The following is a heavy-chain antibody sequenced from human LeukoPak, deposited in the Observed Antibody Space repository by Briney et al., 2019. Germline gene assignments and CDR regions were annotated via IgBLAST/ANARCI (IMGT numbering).Heavy chain of an antibody. V-gene: IGHV4-59*01. D-gene: IGHD6-19*01. Sequence: SEPLSLTCTVSGGSISSYYWSWIRQPPGKGLEWIGYIYYSGSTNYNPSLKSRVTISVDTSKNQFSLKLSSVTAADTAVYYCARDSDDGGWQFFDYWGQGTLVTVSS. CDR3: ARDSDDGGWQFFDY. CDR2: IYYSGST. CDR1: GGSISSYY. J-gene: IGHJ4*02.